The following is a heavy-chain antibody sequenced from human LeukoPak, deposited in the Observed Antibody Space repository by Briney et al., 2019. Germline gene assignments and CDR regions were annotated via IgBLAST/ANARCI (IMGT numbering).Heavy chain of an antibody. D-gene: IGHD1-26*01. CDR1: GFTFSSYG. J-gene: IGHJ4*02. V-gene: IGHV3-23*01. CDR2: ISGSGGST. CDR3: AKDSVVGATVADY. Sequence: GGSLRLSCAASGFTFSSYGMSWVRQAPGRGLEWVSAISGSGGSTYYADSVKRRFTISRDNSKNTLYLQMNSLRAEDTAVYYCAKDSVVGATVADYWGQGTLVTVSS.